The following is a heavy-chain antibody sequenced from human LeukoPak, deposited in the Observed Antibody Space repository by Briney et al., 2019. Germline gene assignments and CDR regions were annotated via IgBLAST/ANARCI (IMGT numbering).Heavy chain of an antibody. CDR2: ISGSGGST. J-gene: IGHJ4*02. Sequence: GGSLRLSCAASGFTFSSYAMSWVRQAPGKGLEWVSGISGSGGSTYYADSVKGRFTISRDNSKNTLYLQMNSLRDEDTAVYYCAKDAIDIYSSSWLWYFDYWGQGTLVTVSS. CDR1: GFTFSSYA. V-gene: IGHV3-23*01. D-gene: IGHD6-13*01. CDR3: AKDAIDIYSSSWLWYFDY.